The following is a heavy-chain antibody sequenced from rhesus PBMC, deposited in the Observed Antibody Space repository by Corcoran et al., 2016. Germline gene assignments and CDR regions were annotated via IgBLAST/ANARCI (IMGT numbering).Heavy chain of an antibody. CDR2: IHGSSTST. J-gene: IGHJ6*01. CDR3: ARDPPSLNSGSYYYYFDY. Sequence: QVQLQESGPGVVKPSETLSLTCAVSGGSISYLYRCSWLRPPPGTGRQWVGYIHGSSTSTNYNPSLKSRVTISKDTSKNQFSLKLSSVTAADTAVYYCARDPPSLNSGSYYYYFDYWGQGVVVTVSS. V-gene: IGHV4S10*01. D-gene: IGHD3-16*01. CDR1: GGSISYLYR.